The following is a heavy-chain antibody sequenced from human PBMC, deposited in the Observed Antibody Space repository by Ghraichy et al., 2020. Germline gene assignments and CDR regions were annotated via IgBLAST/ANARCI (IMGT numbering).Heavy chain of an antibody. J-gene: IGHJ5*02. CDR1: GDPFTSYA. CDR2: INAGNGNT. V-gene: IGHV1-3*01. CDR3: ARDRRRGSIAVAGTQWWFDP. Sequence: ASVKVSCKASGDPFTSYAMHWERQAPGQRLEGMGWINAGNGNTKYSQKFQGRVTITRDTSASTAYMELSSLRSADTAVYYCARDRRRGSIAVAGTQWWFDPWGQVTLVTAS. D-gene: IGHD6-19*01.